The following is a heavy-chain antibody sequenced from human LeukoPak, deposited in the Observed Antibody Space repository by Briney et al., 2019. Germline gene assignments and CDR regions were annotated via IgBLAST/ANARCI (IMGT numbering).Heavy chain of an antibody. Sequence: GGSLRLSCAASGFTFSSYSMNWVRQASGKGLEWVSSISSSSSYIYYADSVKGRFTISRDNAKNSLYLQMNSLRAEDTAVYYCARDSGPRWFDPWGQGTLVTVSS. V-gene: IGHV3-21*01. CDR1: GFTFSSYS. CDR2: ISSSSSYI. CDR3: ARDSGPRWFDP. D-gene: IGHD6-25*01. J-gene: IGHJ5*02.